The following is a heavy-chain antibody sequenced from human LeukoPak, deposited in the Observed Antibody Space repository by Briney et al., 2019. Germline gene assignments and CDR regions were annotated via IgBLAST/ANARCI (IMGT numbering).Heavy chain of an antibody. Sequence: SETLSLTCTVSGGSISSSTYYWGWIRQPPGKGLEWIGSMYYGGSTYYNPSLKSRVTISVDTSKNQFSLKLSSVTAADTAVYYCARGQRKGTTGTTSHAFDIWGQGTMVTVSS. CDR1: GGSISSSTYY. CDR3: ARGQRKGTTGTTSHAFDI. J-gene: IGHJ3*02. D-gene: IGHD1-1*01. CDR2: MYYGGST. V-gene: IGHV4-39*01.